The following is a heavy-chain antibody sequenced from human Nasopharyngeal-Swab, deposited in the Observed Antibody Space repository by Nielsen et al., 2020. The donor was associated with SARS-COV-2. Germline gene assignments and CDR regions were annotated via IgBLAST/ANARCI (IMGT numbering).Heavy chain of an antibody. J-gene: IGHJ6*02. CDR3: VRPEGVATSFKYYFQYGMDV. CDR1: GYSFTSYW. Sequence: KVSCKGSGYSFTSYWIAWVRQMPGKGLEWMGIIYPRDSDTRYSPSFQGQVTISADKSISTAYLQWSSLKASDTAMYYRVRPEGVATSFKYYFQYGMDVWGQRTMVTVPS. CDR2: IYPRDSDT. D-gene: IGHD5-12*01. V-gene: IGHV5-51*01.